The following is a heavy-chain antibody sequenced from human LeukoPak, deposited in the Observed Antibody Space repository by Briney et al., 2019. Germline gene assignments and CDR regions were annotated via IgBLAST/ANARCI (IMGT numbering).Heavy chain of an antibody. CDR2: IYTSGST. CDR1: GGSISSYY. CDR3: ANYDILTASQVYYFGN. Sequence: SETLSLTCTVSGGSISSYYWSWIRQPAGKGLEWIGRIYTSGSTNYNPSLKSRVTISVDTSKNQFSLKLSSVTAADTAIYYCANYDILTASQVYYFGNWGQGTLVTVSS. D-gene: IGHD3-9*01. J-gene: IGHJ4*02. V-gene: IGHV4-4*07.